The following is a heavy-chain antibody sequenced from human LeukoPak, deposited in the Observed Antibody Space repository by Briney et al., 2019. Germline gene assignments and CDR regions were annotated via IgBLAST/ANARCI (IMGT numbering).Heavy chain of an antibody. Sequence: AASVKVSCKASGYTFTSYGISWVRQAPGQGLEWMGWISAYNGNTNYAQKLQGRVTMTTDTSTSTAYMELRSLRSDDTAVYYCARGSTTGRQRYNWFDPWGQGTLVTVSS. J-gene: IGHJ5*02. CDR2: ISAYNGNT. CDR3: ARGSTTGRQRYNWFDP. V-gene: IGHV1-18*01. D-gene: IGHD1-1*01. CDR1: GYTFTSYG.